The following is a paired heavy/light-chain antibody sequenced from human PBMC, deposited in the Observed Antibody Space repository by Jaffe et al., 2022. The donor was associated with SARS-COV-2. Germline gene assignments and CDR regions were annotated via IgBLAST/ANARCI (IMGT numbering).Light chain of an antibody. CDR1: QDISNY. J-gene: IGKJ3*01. CDR3: QQYKNLPPT. V-gene: IGKV1-33*01. CDR2: DAS. Sequence: DIQMTQSPSSLSASVGDRVTITCQASQDISNYLNWYQQKPGKAPNLVIYDASNLETGVPSRFSGSGSGTDFTFTISSLQPEDIATYYCQQYKNLPPTFGPGTKVDIK.
Heavy chain of an antibody. Sequence: EVQLLESGGDLAQPGGSLRLSCAASGFTFSSYAMSWVRQAPGKGLEWVSALSASGDSTYYADSVKGRSTISRDNSRNMLYLEMNSLRVEDTAVYYCAKLLRSIFSQPPLRFDCWGQGTLVTVSS. D-gene: IGHD3-3*01. V-gene: IGHV3-23*01. J-gene: IGHJ4*02. CDR2: LSASGDST. CDR3: AKLLRSIFSQPPLRFDC. CDR1: GFTFSSYA.